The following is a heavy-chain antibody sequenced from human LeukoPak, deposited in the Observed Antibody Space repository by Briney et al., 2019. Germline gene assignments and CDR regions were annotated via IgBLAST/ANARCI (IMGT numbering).Heavy chain of an antibody. CDR2: ISSSGSTI. CDR3: AVGYYYDSSGYPVDY. CDR1: GFTFSDYY. V-gene: IGHV3-11*01. D-gene: IGHD3-22*01. Sequence: PGGSLRLSCAASGFTFSDYYMSWIRQAPGKGLEWVSYISSSGSTIYYADSVKGRFTISRDNAENSLYLQMNSLRAEDTAVYYCAVGYYYDSSGYPVDYWGQGTLVTVSS. J-gene: IGHJ4*02.